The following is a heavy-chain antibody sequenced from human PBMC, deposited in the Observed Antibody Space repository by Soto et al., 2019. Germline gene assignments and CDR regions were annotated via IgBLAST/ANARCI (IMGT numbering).Heavy chain of an antibody. V-gene: IGHV3-33*01. CDR3: ASDLVGASDSYGLDV. D-gene: IGHD1-26*01. CDR2: IWHDGNNK. Sequence: PGGSLRLSCAASGFTFSNYVMHWVRQAPGKGLEWVAIIWHDGNNKYYADSVRGRFIISRDNSKNRLYLQMNSLRAEDTAVYYCASDLVGASDSYGLDVWGQGPTITVSS. J-gene: IGHJ6*02. CDR1: GFTFSNYV.